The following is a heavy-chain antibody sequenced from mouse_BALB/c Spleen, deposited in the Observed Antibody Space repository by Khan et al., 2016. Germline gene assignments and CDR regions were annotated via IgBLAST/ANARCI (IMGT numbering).Heavy chain of an antibody. D-gene: IGHD1-1*01. CDR1: GFAFSTYW. CDR2: INPDSSTI. Sequence: EVKLLESGGGLVQPGGSLKLSCAASGFAFSTYWMSWVRQAPGKGLEWIGEINPDSSTINYTPSLKDKFIISRDNANNTLYLQMSKVRSEDTALYYCADLRWHYAMDYWGQGTSVTVSS. J-gene: IGHJ4*01. CDR3: ADLRWHYAMDY. V-gene: IGHV4-1*02.